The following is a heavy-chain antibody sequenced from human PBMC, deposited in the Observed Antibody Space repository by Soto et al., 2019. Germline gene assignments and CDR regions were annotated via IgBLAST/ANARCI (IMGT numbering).Heavy chain of an antibody. J-gene: IGHJ4*02. Sequence: GGSLRLSCAASGFTFSSYAMSWVRQAPGKGLEWVSAISGSGGSTYYADSVKGRFTISRDNSKNTLYLQMNSLRAEDTAVYYCAKGRRGYSYGYPAGHYYFDYWGQGTLVTVSS. CDR3: AKGRRGYSYGYPAGHYYFDY. D-gene: IGHD5-18*01. CDR2: ISGSGGST. V-gene: IGHV3-23*01. CDR1: GFTFSSYA.